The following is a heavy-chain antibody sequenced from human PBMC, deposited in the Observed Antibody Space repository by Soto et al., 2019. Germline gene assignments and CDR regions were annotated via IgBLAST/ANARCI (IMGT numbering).Heavy chain of an antibody. Sequence: GGSLRLSCAASGFTFSSYGMHWVRQAPGKGLEWVAVIWYDGSNKYYADSVKGRFTISRDNSKNTLYLQMNSLRAEDTAVYYCAREAVAASPYYYYGMDVWGQGTTVTVSS. V-gene: IGHV3-33*01. CDR3: AREAVAASPYYYYGMDV. CDR1: GFTFSSYG. J-gene: IGHJ6*02. D-gene: IGHD6-19*01. CDR2: IWYDGSNK.